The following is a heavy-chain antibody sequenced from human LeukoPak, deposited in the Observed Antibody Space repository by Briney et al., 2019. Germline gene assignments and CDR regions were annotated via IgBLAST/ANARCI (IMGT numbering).Heavy chain of an antibody. CDR2: VKQDGSER. J-gene: IGHJ2*01. V-gene: IGHV3-7*01. CDR3: ATRYFDL. Sequence: GGSLRLSCAAYGFTFRNYCMNWVRQAPGKGLEWVANVKQDGSERYYVASVKGRFTISRDNAKNSLFLQMNSLRAEDTAVYYCATRYFDLWGRGTLVTVSS. CDR1: GFTFRNYC.